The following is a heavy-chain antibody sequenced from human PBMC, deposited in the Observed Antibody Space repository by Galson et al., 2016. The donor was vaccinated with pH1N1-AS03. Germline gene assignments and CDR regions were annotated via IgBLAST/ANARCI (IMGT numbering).Heavy chain of an antibody. CDR1: GGIFSNYA. V-gene: IGHV1-8*02. CDR3: ASRCSSTSCLYYYYGMDV. D-gene: IGHD2-2*01. CDR2: MNPNSGNT. Sequence: SVKVSCKASGGIFSNYAISWVRQAPGQGLEWMGWMNPNSGNTGYAQKFQGRVTMTRNTSISTAYMELSSLRSEDTAVYYCASRCSSTSCLYYYYGMDVWGQGTTVTVSS. J-gene: IGHJ6*02.